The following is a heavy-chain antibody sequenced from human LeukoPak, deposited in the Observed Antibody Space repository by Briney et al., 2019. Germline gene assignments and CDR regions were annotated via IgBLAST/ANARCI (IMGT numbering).Heavy chain of an antibody. Sequence: GGSLRLSCAASGFTFRNYVIHWVRQAPGKGLEWVAVTSSDLNVKLYADSVKGRFTISRDNSRSTLYLQMNSLRPEDTAIYYCAREGYYGSGSPPSLSFDYWGQGTLVTVSS. J-gene: IGHJ4*02. D-gene: IGHD3-10*01. CDR3: AREGYYGSGSPPSLSFDY. CDR1: GFTFRNYV. V-gene: IGHV3-30-3*01. CDR2: TSSDLNVK.